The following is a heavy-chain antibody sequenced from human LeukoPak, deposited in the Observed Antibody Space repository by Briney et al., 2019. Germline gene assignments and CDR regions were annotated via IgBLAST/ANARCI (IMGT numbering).Heavy chain of an antibody. CDR1: GGSFSGYY. Sequence: SETLSLTCAVYGGSFSGYYWSWIRQPPGKGLEWIGEINHSGSTNYNPSLKSRVTISVDTSKNQFSLKLSSVTAADTAVYYCARGFRGYYYVSCFDYWGQGTLVTVSS. CDR3: ARGFRGYYYVSCFDY. J-gene: IGHJ4*02. D-gene: IGHD3-22*01. V-gene: IGHV4-34*01. CDR2: INHSGST.